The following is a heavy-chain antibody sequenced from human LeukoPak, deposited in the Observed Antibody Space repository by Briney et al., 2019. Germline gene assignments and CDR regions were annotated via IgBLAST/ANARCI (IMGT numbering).Heavy chain of an antibody. J-gene: IGHJ4*02. D-gene: IGHD3-10*01. CDR1: GFTFSSYG. Sequence: PGGSLRLSCAASGFTFSSYGMSWVRQAPGKGLEWVSGISGRGDSTYYADSVKGRFTISRDNSKNTLYLQMNSLRAEDTAVYYCARDGKYYYGSGSYSAGYYFDYWGQGTLVTVSS. V-gene: IGHV3-23*01. CDR2: ISGRGDST. CDR3: ARDGKYYYGSGSYSAGYYFDY.